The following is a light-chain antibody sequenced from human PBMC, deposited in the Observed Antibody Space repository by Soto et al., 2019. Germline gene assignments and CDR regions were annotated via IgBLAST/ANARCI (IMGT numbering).Light chain of an antibody. CDR3: QQYNNWLST. J-gene: IGKJ1*01. CDR1: QSVSTN. Sequence: DIVMTQSPATLSVSPGERATLSCRASQSVSTNLAWYQQKPGQAPRLLIYGASTRATGIPARFSGSGSGTEFTLTIDSLQSEDFAVYYCQQYNNWLSTFGQGTKVDIK. V-gene: IGKV3-15*01. CDR2: GAS.